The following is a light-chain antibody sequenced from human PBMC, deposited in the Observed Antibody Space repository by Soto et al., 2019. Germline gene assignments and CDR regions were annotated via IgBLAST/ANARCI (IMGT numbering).Light chain of an antibody. J-gene: IGKJ4*01. CDR3: QQRTNWHLT. Sequence: ETVLTQSPATLSLSPGERATLSCRASRSVGRSLAWYQQKPGQAPRLLIDDASNRATGIPARFSGSGSGTDFTLTISSLEPEDFAIYYCQQRTNWHLTFGGGTTVEIK. CDR1: RSVGRS. V-gene: IGKV3-11*01. CDR2: DAS.